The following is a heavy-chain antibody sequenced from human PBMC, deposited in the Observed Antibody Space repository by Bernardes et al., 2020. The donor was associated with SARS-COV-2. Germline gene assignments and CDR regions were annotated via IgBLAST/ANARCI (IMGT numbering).Heavy chain of an antibody. CDR3: ARVPYGDYVSYFDY. D-gene: IGHD4-17*01. CDR1: GFTFSHYA. J-gene: IGHJ4*02. CDR2: ISYDGSNH. V-gene: IGHV3-30*01. Sequence: SLRLSSAASGFTFSHYAIHWVRQAPGKGLEWVAVISYDGSNHYYADSVKGRFTIPRENSKNTLYLQMNSLRPEDTAVYYCARVPYGDYVSYFDYWGQGTQVTVSS.